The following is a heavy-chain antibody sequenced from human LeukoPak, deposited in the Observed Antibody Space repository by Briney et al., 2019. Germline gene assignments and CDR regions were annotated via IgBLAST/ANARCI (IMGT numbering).Heavy chain of an antibody. J-gene: IGHJ6*04. V-gene: IGHV3-48*03. CDR1: GFTFSNE. Sequence: GGSLRLSCAASGFTFSNEMNWVRQAPGKGLEWVSYISGGSNIIHYADSVRGRFTISRDDAKNSLYLQMNSLRAEDTAVYYCAELGITMIGGVWGKGTTVTISS. D-gene: IGHD3-10*02. CDR3: AELGITMIGGV. CDR2: ISGGSNII.